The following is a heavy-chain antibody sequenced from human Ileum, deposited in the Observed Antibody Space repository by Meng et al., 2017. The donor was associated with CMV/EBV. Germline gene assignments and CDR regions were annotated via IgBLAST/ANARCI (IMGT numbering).Heavy chain of an antibody. V-gene: IGHV3-53*01. CDR1: GLSVSSNY. Sequence: SCAASGLSVSSNYMTWVRQAPGKGLVWVSIIHSGGATYYADSVKGRFTISRDNSKNTLYLQMNSLRAEDTAVYYCARDGYSSSWFVTWGHGTLVTVSS. CDR2: IHSGGAT. J-gene: IGHJ5*01. D-gene: IGHD6-13*01. CDR3: ARDGYSSSWFVT.